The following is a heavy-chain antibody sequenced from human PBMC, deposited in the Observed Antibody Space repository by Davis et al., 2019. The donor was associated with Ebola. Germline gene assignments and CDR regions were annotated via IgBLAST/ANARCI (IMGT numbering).Heavy chain of an antibody. D-gene: IGHD2-2*01. Sequence: PGGSLRLSCAASGFTFSSYWMSWVRQAPGKGLEWVANIKQDGSEKYYVDSVKGRFSISRDNAKNSLHLQMKSLRAEDTAVYYCARDTSCSTTSCYVHYSGMDVWGKGTTVTVSS. CDR2: IKQDGSEK. CDR3: ARDTSCSTTSCYVHYSGMDV. V-gene: IGHV3-7*01. J-gene: IGHJ6*04. CDR1: GFTFSSYW.